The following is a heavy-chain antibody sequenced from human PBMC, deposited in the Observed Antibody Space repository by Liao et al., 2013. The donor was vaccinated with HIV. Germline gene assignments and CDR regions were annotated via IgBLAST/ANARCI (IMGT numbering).Heavy chain of an antibody. CDR1: GGSISSGGYS. D-gene: IGHD2-2*01. V-gene: IGHV4-30-2*01. CDR2: IYHSGNT. Sequence: QLQLQESGSGLVRPSQTLSLTCAVSGGSISSGGYSWSWIRQPPGKGLEWIGYIYHSGNTYYNPSLNSRVTISVDTSKNQFSLKLTSVTAADTAVYYCARDYREYCSSTSCYGRAYFQHWGQGTLVTVSS. CDR3: ARDYREYCSSTSCYGRAYFQH. J-gene: IGHJ1*01.